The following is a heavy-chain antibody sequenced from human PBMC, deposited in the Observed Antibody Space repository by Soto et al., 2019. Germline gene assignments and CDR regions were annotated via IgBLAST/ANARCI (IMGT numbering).Heavy chain of an antibody. CDR2: ISGSGGST. V-gene: IGHV3-23*01. CDR1: GFTFSSYG. CDR3: AKDEISRGWRVYGMDV. D-gene: IGHD6-19*01. Sequence: GGALRLSCAASGFTFSSYGMSWVRRAPGKGLYWVSAISGSGGSTYYADSVKGRFTISRDNSKNTLYLQMNSLRAEDTAVYYCAKDEISRGWRVYGMDVWGQGTTVTVSS. J-gene: IGHJ6*02.